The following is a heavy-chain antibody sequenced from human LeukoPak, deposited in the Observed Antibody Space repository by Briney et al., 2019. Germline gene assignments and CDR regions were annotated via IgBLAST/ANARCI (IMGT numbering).Heavy chain of an antibody. CDR2: IIPIFGTA. CDR3: AVVVPAEYYFDY. CDR1: GGTFSSYA. D-gene: IGHD2-2*01. Sequence: ASVKVSCKASGGTFSSYAISWVRQAPGQGLEWMGGIIPIFGTANYAQKFQGRVTITADESTSTAYMELSSLRSEDTAVYYCAVVVPAEYYFDYWGQGTLVTVSS. J-gene: IGHJ4*02. V-gene: IGHV1-69*13.